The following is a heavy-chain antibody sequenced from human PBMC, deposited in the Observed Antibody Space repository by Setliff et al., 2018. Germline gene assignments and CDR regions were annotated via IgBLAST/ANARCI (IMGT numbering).Heavy chain of an antibody. D-gene: IGHD2-15*01. CDR3: ARDGAYCSGGSCYSFNY. CDR1: GYIFAGYY. V-gene: IGHV1-2*02. J-gene: IGHJ4*02. CDR2: INPISGGT. Sequence: ASVKVSCKASGYIFAGYYMHWVRQTPGQGREWMGWINPISGGTHYAQKFQGRVTLTRDTSITTAYMELSSLRSDDTAVYYCARDGAYCSGGSCYSFNYWGQGTPVTVSS.